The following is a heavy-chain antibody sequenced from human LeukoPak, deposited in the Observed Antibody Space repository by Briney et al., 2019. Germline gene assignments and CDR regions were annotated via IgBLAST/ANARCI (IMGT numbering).Heavy chain of an antibody. D-gene: IGHD2/OR15-2a*01. CDR2: ITDDGSST. Sequence: GGSLRLSCAASGLTFSSHWMHWVRQAPGKGLVWVSRITDDGSSTTYADSVKGRFTISKDNAKNTVYLQMNSLRAEDTAVYYCVSFYETYWGRGTLVTVSS. J-gene: IGHJ4*02. CDR3: VSFYETY. CDR1: GLTFSSHW. V-gene: IGHV3-74*01.